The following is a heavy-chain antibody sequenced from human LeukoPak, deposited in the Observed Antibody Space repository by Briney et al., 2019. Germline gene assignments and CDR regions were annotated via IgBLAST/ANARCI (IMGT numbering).Heavy chain of an antibody. Sequence: ASVKVSCKASGYTFTSYGISWVRQAPGQGLEWMGWISAYNGNTNYAQKLQGRVTMTSDTSTSTAYMELRSLRSDDTAVYYCAIPGSGSYYFDYWGQGPLVTVSS. CDR1: GYTFTSYG. D-gene: IGHD1-26*01. CDR2: ISAYNGNT. V-gene: IGHV1-18*01. J-gene: IGHJ4*02. CDR3: AIPGSGSYYFDY.